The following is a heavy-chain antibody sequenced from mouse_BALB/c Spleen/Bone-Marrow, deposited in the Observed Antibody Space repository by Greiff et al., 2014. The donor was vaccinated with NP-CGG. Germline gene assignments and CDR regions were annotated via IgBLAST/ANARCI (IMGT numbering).Heavy chain of an antibody. V-gene: IGHV3-5*02. D-gene: IGHD3-3*01. Sequence: EVQLQQSGPGLVKPSQTVSLTCTVTGISITTGNYGWSWIRQFPGNKLEWIGYIYYSDTITYNPSLTSRTTITRDTSKNQFFLEMNSLTAEDTATYYCARDGGDVDFDYWGQGTTLTVSS. CDR1: GISITTGNYG. CDR3: ARDGGDVDFDY. J-gene: IGHJ2*01. CDR2: IYYSDTI.